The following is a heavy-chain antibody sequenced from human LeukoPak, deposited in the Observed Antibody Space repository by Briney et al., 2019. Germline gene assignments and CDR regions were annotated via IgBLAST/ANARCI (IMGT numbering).Heavy chain of an antibody. D-gene: IGHD6-19*01. CDR2: IRNKAHGGTT. CDR3: TKGAVAGTGWSDF. V-gene: IGHV3-49*04. CDR1: GFTFSSYA. Sequence: GGSLRLSCAASGFTFSSYAIHWVRQAPGKGLEWVSFIRNKAHGGTTEYAASVKPRFTISRDDSKSIAYLQMNSLKTEDAAVYYCTKGAVAGTGWSDFWGQGTLVTVSS. J-gene: IGHJ4*02.